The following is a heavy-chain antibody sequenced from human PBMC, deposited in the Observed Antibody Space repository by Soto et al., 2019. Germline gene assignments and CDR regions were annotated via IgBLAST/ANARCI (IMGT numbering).Heavy chain of an antibody. Sequence: QVQLVESGGGVVQPGRSLRLSCAASGFTFSSYGMHWVRQAPGKGLEWVAVISYDGSNKYYADSVKGRFTISRDNSKNTLYLQMNSLRAEDTAVYYCANIVVVVAATRDAFDIWCQVTMVTVSS. CDR3: ANIVVVVAATRDAFDI. V-gene: IGHV3-30*18. D-gene: IGHD2-15*01. J-gene: IGHJ3*02. CDR2: ISYDGSNK. CDR1: GFTFSSYG.